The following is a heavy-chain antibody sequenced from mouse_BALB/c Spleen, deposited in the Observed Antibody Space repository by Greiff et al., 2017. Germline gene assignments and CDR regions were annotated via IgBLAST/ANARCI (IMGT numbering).Heavy chain of an antibody. J-gene: IGHJ4*01. V-gene: IGHV1-37*01. D-gene: IGHD1-1*01. CDR2: INPYNGDT. Sequence: EVQLVESGPELVKPGASVKISCKASGYSFTGYFMNWVKQSHGKSLEWIGRINPYNGDTFYNQKFKGKATLTVDKSSSTAHMELLSLTSEDSAVYYCGRGPTVVAKDAMDYWGQGTSVTVSS. CDR1: GYSFTGYF. CDR3: GRGPTVVAKDAMDY.